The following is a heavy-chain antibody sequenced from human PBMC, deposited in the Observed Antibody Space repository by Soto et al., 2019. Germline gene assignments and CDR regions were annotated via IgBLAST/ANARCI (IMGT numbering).Heavy chain of an antibody. D-gene: IGHD3-16*01. J-gene: IGHJ6*02. CDR1: GYTFTSYG. Sequence: QVQLVQSGAEVKKPGASVKVSCKASGYTFTSYGISWVRQAPGQGLEWMGWINGYNGNTNHAQKLQGRVTMSTDTSTSKAYMELRSLRSDDSAVYYCARMGDVPYYYSGMDVWGQGTTVTVSS. CDR2: INGYNGNT. CDR3: ARMGDVPYYYSGMDV. V-gene: IGHV1-18*01.